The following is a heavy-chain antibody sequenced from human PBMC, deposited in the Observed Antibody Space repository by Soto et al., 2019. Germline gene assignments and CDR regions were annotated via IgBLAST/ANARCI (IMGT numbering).Heavy chain of an antibody. CDR3: TKDESQWLPYDAFDI. Sequence: PGGSLRLSCAASGISFSNAWMNWVRQAPGKGLEYIGRIRSKTDGGTTEYAAPVEGRFTVSRDDAKNTLYLQMSGLKTEDTAVYYCTKDESQWLPYDAFDIWGQGTMVTVSS. CDR1: GISFSNAW. V-gene: IGHV3-15*01. D-gene: IGHD6-19*01. CDR2: IRSKTDGGTT. J-gene: IGHJ3*02.